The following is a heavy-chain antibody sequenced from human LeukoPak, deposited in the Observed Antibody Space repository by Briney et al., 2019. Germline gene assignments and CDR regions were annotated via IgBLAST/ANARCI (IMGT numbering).Heavy chain of an antibody. V-gene: IGHV1-8*01. CDR3: ARGPDYYGSGSFYYMDV. J-gene: IGHJ6*03. Sequence: ASVKVSCKASGYTFTSYDINWVRQGTGQGLEWMGWMNPNSGNTGYAQKFQGRVTMTRNTSISTAYMELSSLRSEDTAVYYCARGPDYYGSGSFYYMDVWGKGTTVTVSS. CDR1: GYTFTSYD. CDR2: MNPNSGNT. D-gene: IGHD3-10*01.